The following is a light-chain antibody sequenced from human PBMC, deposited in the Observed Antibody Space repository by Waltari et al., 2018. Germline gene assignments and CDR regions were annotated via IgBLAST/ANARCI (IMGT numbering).Light chain of an antibody. CDR1: QSISSW. CDR2: KAS. J-gene: IGKJ1*01. Sequence: DIQMTQSPSTLSASVGDRVTITCRASQSISSWLAWYQHKPGKAPKLLSYKASSLESGVPSRFSGSGSGTEFTLTIRSLQPDDFATYYCQQYKSYPWTFGQGTKVEIK. V-gene: IGKV1-5*03. CDR3: QQYKSYPWT.